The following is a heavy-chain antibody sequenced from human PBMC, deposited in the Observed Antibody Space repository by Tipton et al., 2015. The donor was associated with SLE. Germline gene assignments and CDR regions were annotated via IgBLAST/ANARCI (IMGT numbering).Heavy chain of an antibody. Sequence: TLSLTCTVSGGSISSHYWSWIRQPAGKGLEWIGRIYTSGSTNHNPSLKSRVTMSVDTSKNQFSLKLSSVTAADTAVYYCARDHPVAGPFDYWGQGTLVTVSS. CDR1: GGSISSHY. V-gene: IGHV4-4*07. CDR3: ARDHPVAGPFDY. CDR2: IYTSGST. D-gene: IGHD6-19*01. J-gene: IGHJ4*02.